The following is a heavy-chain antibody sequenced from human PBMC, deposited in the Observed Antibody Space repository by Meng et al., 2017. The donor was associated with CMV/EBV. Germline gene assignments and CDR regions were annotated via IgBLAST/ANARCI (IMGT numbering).Heavy chain of an antibody. CDR1: GGSISSSSYY. Sequence: SETLSLTCTVSGGSISSSSYYWGWIRQPPGKGLEWIGSIYYSGSTYYNPSLKSRVTISVDTSKNQFSLKPSSVTAADTAVYYCARLDVVPAARDAFDIWGQGTMVTVSS. J-gene: IGHJ3*02. V-gene: IGHV4-39*01. CDR2: IYYSGST. D-gene: IGHD2-2*01. CDR3: ARLDVVPAARDAFDI.